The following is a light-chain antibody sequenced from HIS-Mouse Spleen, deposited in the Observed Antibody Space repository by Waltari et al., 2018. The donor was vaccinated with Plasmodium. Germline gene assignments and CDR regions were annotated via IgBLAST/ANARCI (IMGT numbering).Light chain of an antibody. J-gene: IGLJ2*01. Sequence: SYELTQPPSVSVSPGQTDSITCSGDKLGDKYACWYQQKPGQSPVLVIYQDSKRPSGTPERFSGSNSGNTATLTISGTQAMDEADYYCQAWDSSTVVFGGGTKLTVL. CDR2: QDS. V-gene: IGLV3-1*01. CDR3: QAWDSSTVV. CDR1: KLGDKY.